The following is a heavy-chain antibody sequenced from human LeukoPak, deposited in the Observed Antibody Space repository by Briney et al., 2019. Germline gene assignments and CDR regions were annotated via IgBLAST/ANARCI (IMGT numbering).Heavy chain of an antibody. CDR3: AELGITMIGGV. D-gene: IGHD3-10*02. CDR1: GFTFSDDG. J-gene: IGHJ6*04. CDR2: ISDSGDLK. V-gene: IGHV3-69-1*02. Sequence: GGSLRLSCAASGFTFSDDGMSWVRQAPGKGLEWVSFISDSGDLKYHADSVKGRFTISRDNAKNSLYLQMNSLRAEDTAVYYCAELGITMIGGVWGKGTTVTISS.